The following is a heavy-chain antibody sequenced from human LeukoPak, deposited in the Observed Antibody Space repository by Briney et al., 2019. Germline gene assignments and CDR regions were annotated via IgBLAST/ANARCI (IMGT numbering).Heavy chain of an antibody. CDR1: GFTFINYG. V-gene: IGHV1-18*04. J-gene: IGHJ4*02. D-gene: IGHD2-21*02. Sequence: GASVKVSCKASGFTFINYGFTWVRQAPGQGPEWMGWISGYNGRTDYAQKFQDRVHMTTDTSTSTVYMELRSLTPDDTAVYYCTRDSPPRDSRYYFDNWGQGTLVTVSS. CDR3: TRDSPPRDSRYYFDN. CDR2: ISGYNGRT.